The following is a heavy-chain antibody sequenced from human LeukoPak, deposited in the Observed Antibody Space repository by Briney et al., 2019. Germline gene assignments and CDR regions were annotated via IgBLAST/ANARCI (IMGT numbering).Heavy chain of an antibody. CDR2: ISAYNSNT. D-gene: IGHD1-26*01. J-gene: IGHJ6*02. CDR1: GYTFTSYG. Sequence: ASVKGSCKASGYTFTSYGISWLRQAPGQGLEWMGCISAYNSNTSCAQKHQGRVTMTTDTSTSTAYMELRSLIYDDTAVYYCARDPPPWDSAPYYYYCMDVWGQGTTVTVSS. CDR3: ARDPPPWDSAPYYYYCMDV. V-gene: IGHV1-18*01.